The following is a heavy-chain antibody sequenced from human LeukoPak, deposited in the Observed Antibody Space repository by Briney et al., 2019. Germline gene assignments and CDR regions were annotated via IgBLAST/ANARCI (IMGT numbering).Heavy chain of an antibody. D-gene: IGHD3-22*01. J-gene: IGHJ4*02. V-gene: IGHV3-7*03. CDR3: AAPLDYYDSSGYHQGGD. Sequence: GGSLRLSCAASGFTFSSYWMSWVRQAPGKGLEWVATIKADGSKKNYVDSVKGRLTISRDNAKHSLYLQMTSLKAEDTAVEYCAAPLDYYDSSGYHQGGDWGQGTLVTVSS. CDR2: IKADGSKK. CDR1: GFTFSSYW.